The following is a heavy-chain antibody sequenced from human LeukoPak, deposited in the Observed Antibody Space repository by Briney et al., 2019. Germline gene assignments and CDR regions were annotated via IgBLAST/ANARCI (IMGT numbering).Heavy chain of an antibody. J-gene: IGHJ4*02. CDR3: ARVRGDYDFWSGYSGPYYFDY. CDR1: GVSISSYY. Sequence: SETLSLTCTVSGVSISSYYWSWIRQPPGKGLEWMWYIYYIVSTNYNPSLKSRVTISLNTSKNKFPLKLSSVTSADTAVSYCARVRGDYDFWSGYSGPYYFDYWGQGTLVTVSS. D-gene: IGHD3-3*01. V-gene: IGHV4-59*12. CDR2: IYYIVST.